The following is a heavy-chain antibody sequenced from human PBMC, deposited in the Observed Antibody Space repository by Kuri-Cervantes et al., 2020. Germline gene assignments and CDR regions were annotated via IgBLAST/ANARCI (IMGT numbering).Heavy chain of an antibody. CDR3: ACSYDILTGTDDS. CDR1: GGTFSSYA. J-gene: IGHJ5*01. V-gene: IGHV1-69*13. Sequence: SVKVSCKASGGTFSSYAISWVRQAPGQGLEWMGGIIPIFGTANYAQKFQGRVTITADESTSTAYMELSSLRSEDTAVYYCACSYDILTGTDDSWGQGTLVTVSS. D-gene: IGHD3-9*01. CDR2: IIPIFGTA.